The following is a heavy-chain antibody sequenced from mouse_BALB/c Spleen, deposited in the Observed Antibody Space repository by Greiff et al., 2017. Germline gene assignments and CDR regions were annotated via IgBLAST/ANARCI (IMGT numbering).Heavy chain of an antibody. CDR2: IWGDGST. J-gene: IGHJ1*01. V-gene: IGHV2-6-7*01. CDR3: ARGDGSSYWYFDV. CDR1: GFSLTGYG. D-gene: IGHD1-1*01. Sequence: VMLVESGPGLVAPSQSLSITCTVSGFSLTGYGVNWVRQPPGKGLEWLGMIWGDGSTDYNSALKSRLSISKDNSKSQVFLKMNSLQTDDTARYYCARGDGSSYWYFDVWGAGTTVTVSS.